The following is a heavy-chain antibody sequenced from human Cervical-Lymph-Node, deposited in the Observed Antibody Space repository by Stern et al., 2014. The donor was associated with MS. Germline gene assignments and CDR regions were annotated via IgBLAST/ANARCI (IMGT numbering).Heavy chain of an antibody. V-gene: IGHV1-24*01. CDR1: GGTLTEVS. J-gene: IGHJ6*02. Sequence: QVQLVQSGAEVKKPGASVKVSCKVSGGTLTEVSIHWVRQAPGKGLEWMGGFDPEDGKTPYAQKFQGRVSLTEVTSTDTAYMELSSRRPEDTAVYYCARMPGYTTTWYMGRDDSYSGMDVGGQGPTVTVSS. D-gene: IGHD6-13*01. CDR3: ARMPGYTTTWYMGRDDSYSGMDV. CDR2: FDPEDGKT.